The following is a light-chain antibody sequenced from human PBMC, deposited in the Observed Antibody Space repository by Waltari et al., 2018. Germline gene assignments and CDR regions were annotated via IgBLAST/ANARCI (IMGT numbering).Light chain of an antibody. CDR2: EGS. V-gene: IGLV2-23*01. CDR1: SSDVGSYNL. Sequence: QSALTQPASVSGSPGQSITISCTGTSSDVGSYNLVSWYQHHPGKAPKVMIYEGSERPSGVSNRFSGSKSGNTASLTISGLQAEYEADYYCCSYAGSSPSVVFGGGTKLTVL. CDR3: CSYAGSSPSVV. J-gene: IGLJ2*01.